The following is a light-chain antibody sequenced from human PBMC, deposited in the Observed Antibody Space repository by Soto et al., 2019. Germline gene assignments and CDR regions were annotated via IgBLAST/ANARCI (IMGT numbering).Light chain of an antibody. CDR1: QSVSSSY. CDR2: DAS. Sequence: EIVLTQSPATRSLSPGERATLSCEASQSVSSSYLAWYQQKPGLAPRLLIYDASSRATGIPDRFSGSGSGTDFTLTISRLEPEDFAVYYCQQYGSSPITFGQGTRLEIK. CDR3: QQYGSSPIT. V-gene: IGKV3D-20*01. J-gene: IGKJ5*01.